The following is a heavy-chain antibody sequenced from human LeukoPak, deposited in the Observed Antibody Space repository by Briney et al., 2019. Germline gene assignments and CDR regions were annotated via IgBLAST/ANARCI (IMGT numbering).Heavy chain of an antibody. CDR1: GGSISSYY. Sequence: SETLSLTCTVSGGSISSYYWSWIRQPPGQGLEWIGYIYYSGSTNYNPSLKSRVTISVDTSKNQFSLKLSSVTAADTAVYYCARRGIAVAGQFDPWGQGTLVTVSS. D-gene: IGHD6-19*01. V-gene: IGHV4-59*08. J-gene: IGHJ5*02. CDR2: IYYSGST. CDR3: ARRGIAVAGQFDP.